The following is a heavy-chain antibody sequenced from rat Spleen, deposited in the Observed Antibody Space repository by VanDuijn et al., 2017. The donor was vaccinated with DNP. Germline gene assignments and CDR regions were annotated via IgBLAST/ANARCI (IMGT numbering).Heavy chain of an antibody. J-gene: IGHJ2*01. CDR1: GFTFSAYY. D-gene: IGHD1-2*01. CDR3: ASWAPIAPLSTSNY. Sequence: EVQLVESGGGLVQPGRSLKLSCAASGFTFSAYYIAWVRQAPAKGLEWVAYIGSPAYAPYYTDSVKGRFTISRDNAENTVYLQMSSLRSEDTATYYCASWAPIAPLSTSNYWGQGVMVTVSS. V-gene: IGHV5-25*01. CDR2: IGSPAYAP.